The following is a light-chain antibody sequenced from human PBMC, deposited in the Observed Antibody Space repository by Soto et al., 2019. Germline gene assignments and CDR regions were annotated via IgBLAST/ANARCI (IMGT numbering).Light chain of an antibody. CDR2: GAS. CDR1: QSVSSSF. J-gene: IGKJ1*01. Sequence: EIVLTQSPGTLSLSPGERATLSCRASQSVSSSFLAWYQQKPGQAPRLLIYGASNRATGIPDRFSGSGSGTDCTLTISRLEPDDVAVYYCQQYVTSPWAFGQGTKVAI. V-gene: IGKV3-20*01. CDR3: QQYVTSPWA.